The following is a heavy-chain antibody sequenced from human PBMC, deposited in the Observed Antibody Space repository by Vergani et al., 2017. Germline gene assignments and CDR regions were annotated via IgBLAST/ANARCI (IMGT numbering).Heavy chain of an antibody. CDR1: GDSFRSNKW. CDR2: ISHSGST. Sequence: QVQLQESGPGLVKPPGTLSLTCAVSGDSFRSNKWWTWVRQSPGQTLEWIGEISHSGSTNYNPSLNGRVTLSLDTSKNQFSLRLSSVTAADTAVYYCARDPKSYCSGGSCFSVWGAFDIWGRGTTVTVSS. V-gene: IGHV4-4*03. D-gene: IGHD2-15*01. J-gene: IGHJ3*02. CDR3: ARDPKSYCSGGSCFSVWGAFDI.